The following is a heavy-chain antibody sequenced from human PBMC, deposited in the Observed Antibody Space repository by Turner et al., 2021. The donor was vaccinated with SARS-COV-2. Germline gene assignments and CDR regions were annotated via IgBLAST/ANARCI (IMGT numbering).Heavy chain of an antibody. D-gene: IGHD3-22*01. CDR3: AKADRVMIVVVITLFDY. Sequence: EVQLLESGGGLVQPGGSLRLSCAASGFTFSGYAMSWVRQAPGKGLEWVSAISGSGGTTYYADSVKGRFTISRDNSKNTLYLQMNSLRAEDTAVYYCAKADRVMIVVVITLFDYWGQGTLVTVSS. V-gene: IGHV3-23*01. J-gene: IGHJ4*02. CDR2: ISGSGGTT. CDR1: GFTFSGYA.